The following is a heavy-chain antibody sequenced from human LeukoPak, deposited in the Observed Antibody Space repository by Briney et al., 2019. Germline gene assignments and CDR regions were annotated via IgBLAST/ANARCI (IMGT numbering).Heavy chain of an antibody. CDR2: INSDGSSA. CDR3: ARCLNWGDEAFDI. CDR1: GFTFSSYW. J-gene: IGHJ3*02. D-gene: IGHD7-27*01. Sequence: PGGSLRLSCAASGFTFSSYWMHWVRQAPGKGLVWVLRINSDGSSASYADSVKGRFTISRDNAKNTLYLQMNSLRADDTAVYYCARCLNWGDEAFDIWGQGTMVTVSS. V-gene: IGHV3-74*01.